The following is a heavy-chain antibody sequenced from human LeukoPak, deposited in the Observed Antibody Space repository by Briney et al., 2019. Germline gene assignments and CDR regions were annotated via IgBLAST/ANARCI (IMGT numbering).Heavy chain of an antibody. Sequence: SGPTLVNPTQTLTLTCTFSGFSLSTSGVGVGWIRQPPGKALEWLAVIYCDDDKRYSPSLKSRLTITKDTSKNQVVLTMTNMDPVDTATYYCAHRYYARGENYFDYWGQGTLVTVSS. V-gene: IGHV2-5*02. CDR3: AHRYYARGENYFDY. J-gene: IGHJ4*02. CDR2: IYCDDDK. CDR1: GFSLSTSGVG. D-gene: IGHD3-22*01.